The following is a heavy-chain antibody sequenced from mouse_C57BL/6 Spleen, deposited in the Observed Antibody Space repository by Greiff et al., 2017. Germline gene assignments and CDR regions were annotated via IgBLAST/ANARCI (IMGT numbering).Heavy chain of an antibody. CDR2: ISDGGSYT. J-gene: IGHJ4*01. CDR3: AREGGESAMDY. V-gene: IGHV5-4*01. Sequence: EVMLVESGGGLVKPGGSLKLSCAASGFTFSSYAMSWVRQTPEKRLEWVATISDGGSYTYYPDNVKGRFTISRDNAKNNLYLQMSHLKSEDTAMYYCAREGGESAMDYWGQGTSVTVSS. CDR1: GFTFSSYA.